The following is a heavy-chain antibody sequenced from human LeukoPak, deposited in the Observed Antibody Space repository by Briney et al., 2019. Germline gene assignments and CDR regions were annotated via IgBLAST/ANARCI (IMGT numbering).Heavy chain of an antibody. CDR3: ARAPPAGYDFWSGYYDY. J-gene: IGHJ4*02. CDR1: GFTFSSYG. D-gene: IGHD3-3*01. V-gene: IGHV3-33*01. CDR2: IWYDGSNK. Sequence: GGSLRLSCAASGFTFSSYGMHWVRQAPGKGLEGVAVIWYDGSNKYYADSVKGRFTISRDNAKNSLYLQMNSLRAEDTAVYYCARAPPAGYDFWSGYYDYWGQGTLVTVSS.